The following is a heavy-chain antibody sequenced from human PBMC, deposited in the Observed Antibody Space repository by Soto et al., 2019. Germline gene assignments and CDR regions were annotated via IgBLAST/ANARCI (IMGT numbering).Heavy chain of an antibody. CDR1: GFTFSSYG. J-gene: IGHJ6*02. Sequence: GGSLRLSCRASGFTFSSYGMHWVRQAPGKGLEWVAVISYDGSNKYYADSVKGRFTISRDNSKNTLYLQMNSLRAEDTAVYYCAKELDDYSYGMDVWGQGTTVTVSS. CDR3: AKELDDYSYGMDV. V-gene: IGHV3-30*18. CDR2: ISYDGSNK. D-gene: IGHD1-1*01.